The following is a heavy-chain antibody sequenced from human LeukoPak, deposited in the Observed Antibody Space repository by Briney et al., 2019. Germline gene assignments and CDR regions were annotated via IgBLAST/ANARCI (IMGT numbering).Heavy chain of an antibody. CDR3: ARGRERESITIFGVVIGSNWFDP. CDR1: GGSFSGYY. D-gene: IGHD3-3*01. J-gene: IGHJ5*02. Sequence: SETLSLTCAVYGGSFSGYYWSWIRQPPGKGLEWIGEINHSGSTNYNPSLKSRVTISVDTSKNQFSLKLSSVTAADTAVYYCARGRERESITIFGVVIGSNWFDPWGQGTLVTVSS. CDR2: INHSGST. V-gene: IGHV4-34*01.